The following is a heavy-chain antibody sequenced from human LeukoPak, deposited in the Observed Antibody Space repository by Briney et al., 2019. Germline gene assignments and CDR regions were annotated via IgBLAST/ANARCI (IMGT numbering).Heavy chain of an antibody. V-gene: IGHV3-7*01. CDR1: GFTFSSYW. Sequence: PGGSLRLSCAASGFTFSSYWMSWVRQAPGKGLEWVANIKQDGSEKYYVDSVKGRFTISRDNAKNSLYLQMSSLRAEDTAVYYCAKEFNRGLPDYWGQGTLVTVSS. D-gene: IGHD2-21*01. CDR3: AKEFNRGLPDY. CDR2: IKQDGSEK. J-gene: IGHJ4*02.